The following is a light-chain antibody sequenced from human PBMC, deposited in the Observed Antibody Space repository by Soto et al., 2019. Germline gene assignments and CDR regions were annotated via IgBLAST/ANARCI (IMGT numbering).Light chain of an antibody. V-gene: IGKV3-15*01. CDR2: AAS. CDR1: QSVGSN. Sequence: EMEMTQSPATLSVSPGETATLSCRASQSVGSNLAWYQQKPGQAPRLLIYAASTRATGIPARFSGSGSGTEFTLTISSLQSEDFAVYYCQQYNNWSFGQGTRLEIK. J-gene: IGKJ5*01. CDR3: QQYNNWS.